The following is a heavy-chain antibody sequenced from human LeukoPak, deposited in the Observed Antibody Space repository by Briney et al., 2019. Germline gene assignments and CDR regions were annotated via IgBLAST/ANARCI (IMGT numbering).Heavy chain of an antibody. D-gene: IGHD1-1*01. CDR3: ARGNWNDDFDY. CDR1: GFTVSSNY. Sequence: GGSLRLSCAASGFTVSSNYMSWVRQAPGKGLEWVANIKQDGSEKYYVDSVKGRFTISRDNAKNSVYLQMNSLRAEDTAVYYCARGNWNDDFDYWGQGTLVTVSS. J-gene: IGHJ4*02. V-gene: IGHV3-7*04. CDR2: IKQDGSEK.